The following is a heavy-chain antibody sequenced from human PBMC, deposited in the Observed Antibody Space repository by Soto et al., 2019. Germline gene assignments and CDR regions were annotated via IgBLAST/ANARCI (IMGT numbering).Heavy chain of an antibody. CDR1: GFTFGDYA. CDR2: IRSKAYGGTT. Sequence: GGSLRLSCTASGFTFGDYAMSWFRQAPGKGLEWVGFIRSKAYGGTTEYAASVKGRFTISRDDSKSIAYLQMNSLKTEDTAVYYCTRGGENYDFWSGYYTMRAFDIWGQGTMVTVSS. V-gene: IGHV3-49*03. J-gene: IGHJ3*02. CDR3: TRGGENYDFWSGYYTMRAFDI. D-gene: IGHD3-3*01.